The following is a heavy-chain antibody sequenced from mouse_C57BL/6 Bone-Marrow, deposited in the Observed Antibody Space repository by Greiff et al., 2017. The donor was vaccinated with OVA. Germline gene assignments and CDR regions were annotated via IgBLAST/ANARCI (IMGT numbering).Heavy chain of an antibody. V-gene: IGHV5-15*01. CDR3: ARHEGGFAY. J-gene: IGHJ3*01. Sequence: EVQLVESGGGLVQPGGSLKLSCAASGFTFSDYGMAWVRQAPRKGPEWVAFISNLAYSIYYADTVTGRFTISRENAKNTLYREMSSLRSEDTAMYYCARHEGGFAYWGQGTLVTVSA. CDR1: GFTFSDYG. CDR2: ISNLAYSI.